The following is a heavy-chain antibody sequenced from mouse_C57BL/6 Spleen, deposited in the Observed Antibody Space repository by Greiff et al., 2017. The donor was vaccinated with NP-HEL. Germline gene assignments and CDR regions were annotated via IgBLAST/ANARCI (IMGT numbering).Heavy chain of an antibody. J-gene: IGHJ4*01. D-gene: IGHD2-5*01. Sequence: QVQLQQPGAELVRPGTSVKLSCKASGYTFTSYWMHWVKQRPGQGLEGIGVIDPSDSYTNYNQKFKGKATLTVDTSSSTAYMQLSSLTSEDSAVYYCARDSNYSYAMDYWGQGTSVTVSS. V-gene: IGHV1-59*01. CDR2: IDPSDSYT. CDR3: ARDSNYSYAMDY. CDR1: GYTFTSYW.